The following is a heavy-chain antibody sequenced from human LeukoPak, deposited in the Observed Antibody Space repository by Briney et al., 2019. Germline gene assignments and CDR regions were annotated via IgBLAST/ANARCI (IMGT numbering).Heavy chain of an antibody. CDR1: GGSVSSGSYY. V-gene: IGHV4-61*01. CDR2: IYYSGST. CDR3: AKVLTEYYVLGY. Sequence: SETLSPTCTVSGGSVSSGSYYWSWIRQPPGKGLEWIGYIYYSGSTNYNPSLKSRVTISVDTSKNQFSLKLSSVTAADTAVYYCAKVLTEYYVLGYWGQGTLVTVSS. D-gene: IGHD3-16*01. J-gene: IGHJ4*02.